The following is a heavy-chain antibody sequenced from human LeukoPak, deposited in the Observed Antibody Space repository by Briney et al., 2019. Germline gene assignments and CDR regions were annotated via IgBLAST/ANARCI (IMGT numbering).Heavy chain of an antibody. D-gene: IGHD3-10*02. CDR2: ISSSGSTI. CDR1: GFTFNSYH. V-gene: IGHV3-48*03. J-gene: IGHJ6*04. CDR3: AELGITMIGGV. Sequence: GGTLRLSRAASGFTFNSYHMNWVRQAPGKGLEWVSYISSSGSTIYYADSVKGRFTISRDNAKNSLYLQMNSLRAGDTAVYYCAELGITMIGGVWGKGTTVTISS.